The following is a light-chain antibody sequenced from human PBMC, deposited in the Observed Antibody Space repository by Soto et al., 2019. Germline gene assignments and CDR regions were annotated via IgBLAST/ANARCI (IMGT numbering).Light chain of an antibody. CDR2: AAS. J-gene: IGKJ1*01. Sequence: DIQMTQSPSSLSASVEDRVIITCRASQSISNHLNWYQQKPGKAPKLLIFAASSLQSGVPSRFSGSRSGRDFTLTISSLQTEDFATYYCQQSYSSPPTFGQGTKVDIK. CDR1: QSISNH. V-gene: IGKV1-39*01. CDR3: QQSYSSPPT.